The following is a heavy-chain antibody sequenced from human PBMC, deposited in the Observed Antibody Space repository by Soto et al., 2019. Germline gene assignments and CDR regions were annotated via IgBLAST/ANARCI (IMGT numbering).Heavy chain of an antibody. CDR1: GFTFSNAW. D-gene: IGHD1-26*01. V-gene: IGHV3-15*01. Sequence: GGSLRLSCAASGFTFSNAWMSWVRQAPGKGLEWVGRIKSKTDGGTTDYAAPVKGRFTISRDDSKNTLYLQMNSLKTEDTAVYYCTTDSNIVGPYSDAFDIWGQGTMVTVSS. CDR2: IKSKTDGGTT. J-gene: IGHJ3*02. CDR3: TTDSNIVGPYSDAFDI.